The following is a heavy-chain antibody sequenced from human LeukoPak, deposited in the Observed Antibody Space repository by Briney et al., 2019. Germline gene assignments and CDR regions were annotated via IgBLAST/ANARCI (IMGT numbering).Heavy chain of an antibody. Sequence: GGSLRLSCAASGFTFSDYYMSWIRQAPGKGLEWVSYISSSGSTIYYADSVEGRFTISRDNAKNSLYLQMNSLRAEDTAVYYCARSSIAARPFYMDVWGKGTTVTVSS. CDR2: ISSSGSTI. V-gene: IGHV3-11*04. CDR1: GFTFSDYY. D-gene: IGHD6-6*01. CDR3: ARSSIAARPFYMDV. J-gene: IGHJ6*03.